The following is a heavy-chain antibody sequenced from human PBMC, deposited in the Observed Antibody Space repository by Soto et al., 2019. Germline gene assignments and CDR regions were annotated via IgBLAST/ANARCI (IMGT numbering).Heavy chain of an antibody. V-gene: IGHV3-30*18. Sequence: QVQMVESGGGVVQPGTSLRLSCVVTGLTFSGYGMHWVRQAPGKGLEWVADITYDGSSTYYADAVKGRFTVSRDNSKKILYLQMTSLRADDTAMYYCAKDQMGRGWRTLDSWGQGTLVIVSS. CDR3: AKDQMGRGWRTLDS. CDR1: GLTFSGYG. J-gene: IGHJ4*02. D-gene: IGHD3-10*01. CDR2: ITYDGSST.